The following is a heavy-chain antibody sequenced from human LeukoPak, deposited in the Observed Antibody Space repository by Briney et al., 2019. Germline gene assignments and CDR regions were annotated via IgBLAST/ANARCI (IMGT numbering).Heavy chain of an antibody. D-gene: IGHD3-16*02. CDR3: ATVEAHYDYVWGSYRYSWFDP. Sequence: ASVKVSCKVSGYTLTELSMHWVRQAPGKGLEWMGGFDPEDGETIYAQKFQGRVTMTEDTSTDTAYMELSSLRSEDTAVYYCATVEAHYDYVWGSYRYSWFDPWGQGTLVTVSS. V-gene: IGHV1-24*01. CDR2: FDPEDGET. CDR1: GYTLTELS. J-gene: IGHJ5*02.